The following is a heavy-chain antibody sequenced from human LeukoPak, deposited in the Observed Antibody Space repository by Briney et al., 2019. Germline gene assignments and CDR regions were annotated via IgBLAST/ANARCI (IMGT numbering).Heavy chain of an antibody. J-gene: IGHJ4*02. CDR3: ARYTSSWFFDS. Sequence: SQTLSLTCAISGDSVSSTIAAWNWIRHSPSGGLESLGRTYYRSKWYSDYAVSVRGRITVSPDTSTNQFSLQLNSVTPEDTAVYYCARYTSSWFFDSWGLGTLVTVSS. CDR2: TYYRSKWYS. V-gene: IGHV6-1*01. CDR1: GDSVSSTIAA. D-gene: IGHD6-13*01.